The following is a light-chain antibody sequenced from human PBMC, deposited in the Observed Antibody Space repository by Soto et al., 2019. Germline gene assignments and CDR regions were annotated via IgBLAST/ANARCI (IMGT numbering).Light chain of an antibody. CDR2: AAS. CDR3: QQYYNWSPYI. Sequence: EIVMTQSPATLSVSPGERATLSCRASQSINSNLAWYQQIPGQAPRLLIYAASTRATGIPARFSGSGSGTEFTLTISSRQSEDFAVYYCQQYYNWSPYIFGRGTKVEIK. CDR1: QSINSN. J-gene: IGKJ2*01. V-gene: IGKV3-15*01.